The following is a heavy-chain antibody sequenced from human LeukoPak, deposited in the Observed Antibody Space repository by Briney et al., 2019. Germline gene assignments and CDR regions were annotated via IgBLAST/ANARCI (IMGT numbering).Heavy chain of an antibody. V-gene: IGHV3-33*02. J-gene: IGHJ6*03. CDR1: GFTFSSYG. D-gene: IGHD5-24*01. CDR3: ARSRDGYNYYYYYCMDV. CDR2: MWYDGSIK. Sequence: GGSLRLSCAASGFTFSSYGMHWVRQAPGKGLEWLAIMWYDGSIKYYADSAKGRFTISRDNSKNTVFLQMNSLRAEDTAVYYCARSRDGYNYYYYYCMDVWSKGTT.